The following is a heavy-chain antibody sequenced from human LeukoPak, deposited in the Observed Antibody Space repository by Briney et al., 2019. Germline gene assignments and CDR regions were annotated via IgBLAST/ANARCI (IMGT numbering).Heavy chain of an antibody. CDR3: ASLLVSSTAY. D-gene: IGHD2-15*01. V-gene: IGHV3-48*01. Sequence: GGSLRLSCVASGFAFSSYSMNWVRQAPGKGLEWLPYISSSSSTIYEADSVKGRFTISRDNAKNSLYLQMNSLRAEDTAVYYCASLLVSSTAYWGQETLVTVSS. J-gene: IGHJ4*02. CDR1: GFAFSSYS. CDR2: ISSSSSTI.